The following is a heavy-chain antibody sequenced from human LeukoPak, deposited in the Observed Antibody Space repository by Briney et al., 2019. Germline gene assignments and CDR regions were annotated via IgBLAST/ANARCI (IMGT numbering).Heavy chain of an antibody. D-gene: IGHD2-15*01. CDR2: ISYDGSNK. Sequence: PGGSLRLSCAASGLTFSSYAMHWVRQAPGKGLEWVAVISYDGSNKYYADSVKGRFTISRDNSKNTLYLQMNSLRAEDTAVYYCAREGIYGMDVWGQGTTVTVSS. J-gene: IGHJ6*02. CDR3: AREGIYGMDV. V-gene: IGHV3-30-3*01. CDR1: GLTFSSYA.